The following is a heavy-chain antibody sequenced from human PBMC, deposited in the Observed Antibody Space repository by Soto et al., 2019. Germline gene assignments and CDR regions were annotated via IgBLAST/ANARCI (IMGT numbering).Heavy chain of an antibody. D-gene: IGHD6-19*01. CDR1: GGSISSYY. J-gene: IGHJ6*02. CDR3: AREIRGWLDSYYYYGMDV. CDR2: IYTSGST. Sequence: QVQLQESGPGLVKPSETLSLTCTVSGGSISSYYWSWIRQPAGKGLEWIGRIYTSGSTNYNPSLKSRVTMSVDTSKNQFSLKLSSVTAADTAVYYCAREIRGWLDSYYYYGMDVWGQGTTVTVSS. V-gene: IGHV4-4*07.